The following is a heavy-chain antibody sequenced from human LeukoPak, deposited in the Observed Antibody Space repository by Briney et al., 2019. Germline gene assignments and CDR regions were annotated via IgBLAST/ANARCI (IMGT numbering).Heavy chain of an antibody. V-gene: IGHV3-30*03. D-gene: IGHD1-26*01. CDR1: GFTFSSYG. CDR3: ARESGSYTPFDY. Sequence: HPGGSLRLSCAASGFTFSSYGMHWVRQAPGKGLEWVAVISYDGSNKYYADSVKGRFTISRDNSKNTLYLQMNSLRAEDTAVYYCARESGSYTPFDYWAREPWSPSPQ. J-gene: IGHJ4*02. CDR2: ISYDGSNK.